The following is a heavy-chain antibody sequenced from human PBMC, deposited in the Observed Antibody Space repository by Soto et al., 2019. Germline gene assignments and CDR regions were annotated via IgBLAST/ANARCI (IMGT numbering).Heavy chain of an antibody. V-gene: IGHV1-18*01. CDR1: GYTFTSYG. J-gene: IGHJ4*02. CDR2: ISAYNGNT. Sequence: QVPLVQSGAEVKKPGASVKVSCKASGYTFTSYGIIWVRQAPGQGLEWMGWISAYNGNTNYAQKLQGRVTMTTDTSTSTAYMELRSLRSDDTAVYYCARDLAWATMVRGVPHFDYWGQGTLVTVSS. D-gene: IGHD3-10*01. CDR3: ARDLAWATMVRGVPHFDY.